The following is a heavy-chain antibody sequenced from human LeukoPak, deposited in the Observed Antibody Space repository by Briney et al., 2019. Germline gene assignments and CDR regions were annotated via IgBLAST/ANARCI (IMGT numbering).Heavy chain of an antibody. CDR1: GGSINSGSYY. V-gene: IGHV4-39*07. CDR2: IYYSGST. CDR3: ARQPYYYDSSGYFPYWYFDL. D-gene: IGHD3-22*01. Sequence: SETLSLTCTVSGGSINSGSYYWNWIRQPPGKGLEWIGSIYYSGSTYYNPSLKSRVTISVDTSKNQFSLKLSSVTAADTAVYYCARQPYYYDSSGYFPYWYFDLWGRGTLVTVSS. J-gene: IGHJ2*01.